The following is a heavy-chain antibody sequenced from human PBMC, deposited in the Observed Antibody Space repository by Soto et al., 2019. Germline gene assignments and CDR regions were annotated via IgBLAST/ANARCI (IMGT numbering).Heavy chain of an antibody. CDR3: ARIVIPDSSCLTCFNIWGHGDCFDY. Sequence: SGPTLVNPTETLTLPCTVSGFSLSNARMGVSWIRQPPGKALEWLAHIFSNDEKSYSTSLKSRLTISKDTSKSQVITTMTNMDPVDTATYYCARIVIPDSSCLTCFNIWGHGDCFDYWGQGPLVTVSS. CDR1: GFSLSNARMG. J-gene: IGHJ4*02. CDR2: IFSNDEK. V-gene: IGHV2-26*01. D-gene: IGHD6-6*01.